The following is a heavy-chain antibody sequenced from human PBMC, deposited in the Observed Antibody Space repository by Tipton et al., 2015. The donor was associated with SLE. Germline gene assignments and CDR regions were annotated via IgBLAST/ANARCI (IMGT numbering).Heavy chain of an antibody. Sequence: LVKPSQTLSLTCAISGDSVSSNSVAWNWIRQSPSRGLEWLGRTYYRSQWYKDYAPSVKGRITIDPDTSKNQFSLQLNSVTPEDTAFYYCARARLGAYDFWGQGTLVTVSS. J-gene: IGHJ4*02. D-gene: IGHD3-16*01. V-gene: IGHV6-1*01. CDR2: TYYRSQWYK. CDR1: GDSVSSNSVA. CDR3: ARARLGAYDF.